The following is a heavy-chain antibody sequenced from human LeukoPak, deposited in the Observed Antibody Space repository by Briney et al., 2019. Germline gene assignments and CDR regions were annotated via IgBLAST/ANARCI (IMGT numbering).Heavy chain of an antibody. CDR1: GGSMKNYY. J-gene: IGHJ4*02. V-gene: IGHV4-59*01. Sequence: SETLSLTCTVSGGSMKNYYWNWIRRPPGKGLEWIGYIFFSGTTRHNPSLSSRLTMSVDTSKSQFSLNLTSVTAADTAVYYCARGGNGYNYGDYWGQGTLVTVSS. D-gene: IGHD5-24*01. CDR3: ARGGNGYNYGDY. CDR2: IFFSGTT.